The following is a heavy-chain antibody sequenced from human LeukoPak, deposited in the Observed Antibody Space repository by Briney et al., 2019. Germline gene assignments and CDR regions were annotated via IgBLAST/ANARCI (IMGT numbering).Heavy chain of an antibody. Sequence: PSETLSLTCAVYGGSFSGYYWSWIRRPPGKGLEWIGEINHSGSTNYNPPLKSRVTISVDTSKNQFSLKLSSVTAADTAVYYCARGRRKRWLQLYAFDIWGQGTMVTVSS. J-gene: IGHJ3*02. CDR3: ARGRRKRWLQLYAFDI. V-gene: IGHV4-34*01. CDR1: GGSFSGYY. D-gene: IGHD5-24*01. CDR2: INHSGST.